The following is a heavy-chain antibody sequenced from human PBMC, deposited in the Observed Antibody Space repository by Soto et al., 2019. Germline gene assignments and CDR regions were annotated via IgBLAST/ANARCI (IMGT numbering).Heavy chain of an antibody. J-gene: IGHJ5*02. CDR3: ARANWRDWFDP. CDR1: GGSFSSYS. D-gene: IGHD3-3*01. CDR2: ITHSGSI. Sequence: HSVTLSLTCAVDGGSFSSYSWNLIRQSPGKGLEWIGKITHSGSISYNPSLKSRVTISVDTSKNLFSLKLTSVTAADTSTYYCARANWRDWFDPWGQGTLVTVSS. V-gene: IGHV4-34*01.